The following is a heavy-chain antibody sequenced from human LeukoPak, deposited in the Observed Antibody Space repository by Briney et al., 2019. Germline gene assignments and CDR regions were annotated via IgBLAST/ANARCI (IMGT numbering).Heavy chain of an antibody. CDR2: ISSSGSTI. J-gene: IGHJ4*02. D-gene: IGHD3-10*01. CDR3: ARGSSGVSPAFDY. Sequence: GGSLRLSCAASGFTFSSYEMNWVRQAPGKGLEWVSYISSSGSTIYYTDSVKGRFTISRDNAKNSLYLQMNSLRAEDTAVYYCARGSSGVSPAFDYWGQGTLVTVSS. V-gene: IGHV3-48*03. CDR1: GFTFSSYE.